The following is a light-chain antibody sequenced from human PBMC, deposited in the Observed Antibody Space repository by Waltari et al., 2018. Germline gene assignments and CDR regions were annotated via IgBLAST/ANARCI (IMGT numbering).Light chain of an antibody. CDR1: QDVNSW. Sequence: DIQMTQSPSTLSASVGDRVSITCRASQDVNSWLAWYQQKPGKAPKLLIYRTSRLESGVPSRFSGSGSRTEFTLTISSLQPDDFATYYCQHYDSYSPWTFGQGTRVEV. V-gene: IGKV1-5*03. CDR3: QHYDSYSPWT. J-gene: IGKJ1*01. CDR2: RTS.